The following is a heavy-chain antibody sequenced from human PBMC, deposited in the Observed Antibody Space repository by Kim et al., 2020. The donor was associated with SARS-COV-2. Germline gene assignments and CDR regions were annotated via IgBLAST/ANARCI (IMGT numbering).Heavy chain of an antibody. D-gene: IGHD3-10*01. CDR3: ASVGSYYYGMDV. CDR1: GFTFSSYA. CDR2: ISYDGSNK. V-gene: IGHV3-30*04. J-gene: IGHJ6*02. Sequence: GGSLRLSCAASGFTFSSYAMHWVRQAPGKGLEWVAVISYDGSNKYYVDSVKVRFTISRDNSKNTLDLQRNSLRAEDTAVYYCASVGSYYYGMDVWGQGTT.